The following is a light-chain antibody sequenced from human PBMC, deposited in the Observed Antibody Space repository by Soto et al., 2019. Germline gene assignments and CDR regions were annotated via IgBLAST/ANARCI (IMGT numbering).Light chain of an antibody. J-gene: IGKJ1*01. CDR2: AAS. CDR3: QQSYNVLSWT. CDR1: RSIGNY. Sequence: VELTQSQSSLSASVGDRVTLTCRASRSIGNYLNWYRQKPGKAPELLIYAASILQSEVPSRFRGSGSGTDFSLTISSLQPEDFASYYCQQSYNVLSWTFGQGTKVDIK. V-gene: IGKV1-39*01.